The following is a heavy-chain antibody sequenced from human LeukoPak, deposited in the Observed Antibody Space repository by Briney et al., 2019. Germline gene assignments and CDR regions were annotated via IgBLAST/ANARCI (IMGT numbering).Heavy chain of an antibody. J-gene: IGHJ4*02. Sequence: SETLSLTCTVSGGSISSGGYYWSWIRQHPGKGLEWIGYIYYSGSTYYNPSLKSRVTISVDTSKNQFSLKLSSVTAADTAVYYCARVDSGRLDYWGQGTLVTVSS. D-gene: IGHD7-27*01. CDR2: IYYSGST. CDR3: ARVDSGRLDY. V-gene: IGHV4-31*03. CDR1: GGSISSGGYY.